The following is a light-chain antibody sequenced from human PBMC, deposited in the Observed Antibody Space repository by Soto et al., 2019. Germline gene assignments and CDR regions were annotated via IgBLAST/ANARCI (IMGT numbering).Light chain of an antibody. J-gene: IGLJ1*01. CDR3: QSYDSSLISYV. CDR1: SSNIGAGYD. Sequence: QSVLTQPLSVSGAPGQRVTISCTGSSSNIGAGYDVHWYQQLPGTAPKLLIYGNSNRPSGVPDRFSGSKSGTSASLAITGLQAEDEADYYCQSYDSSLISYVFGTGTKLTVL. CDR2: GNS. V-gene: IGLV1-40*01.